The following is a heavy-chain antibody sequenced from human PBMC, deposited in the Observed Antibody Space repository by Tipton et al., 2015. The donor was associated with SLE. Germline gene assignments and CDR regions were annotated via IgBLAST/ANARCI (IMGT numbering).Heavy chain of an antibody. D-gene: IGHD3-10*01. V-gene: IGHV4-4*07. J-gene: IGHJ3*02. CDR1: GGSISSYY. Sequence: LRLSCTVSGGSISSYYWSWIRQPAGKGLEWIGRIYTSGSTNYNPSLKSRVTISVDTSKNQFSLKLSSVTAADTAVYYCARVRFGELYVSLAFDIWGQGTMVTVSS. CDR2: IYTSGST. CDR3: ARVRFGELYVSLAFDI.